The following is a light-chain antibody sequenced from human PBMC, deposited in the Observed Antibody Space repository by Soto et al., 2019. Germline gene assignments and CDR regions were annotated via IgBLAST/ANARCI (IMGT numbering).Light chain of an antibody. J-gene: IGKJ4*01. CDR2: DAS. CDR1: QSVSSY. Sequence: EILLTQSPATLSLSPGERATLSCRASQSVSSYLAWYQQKPGQAPRLLIYDASNRATGIPARFSGSGSGTDFTLTISSLEPEDFAVYYCQQRSNWPRVTFGGGTKVAIK. CDR3: QQRSNWPRVT. V-gene: IGKV3-11*01.